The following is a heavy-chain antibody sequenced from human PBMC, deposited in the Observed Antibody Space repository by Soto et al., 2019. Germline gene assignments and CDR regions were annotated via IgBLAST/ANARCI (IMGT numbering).Heavy chain of an antibody. J-gene: IGHJ4*02. Sequence: QVQLVESGGGVVQPGRSLRLSCAASGFTFSSYGMHWVRQAPGKGLEWVAVIWYDGSNKYYADSVKGRFTISRDNSKNTLYRQMNSLRAEDTAVYYCAREGIGVDGYNFLDYWGQGTLVTVSS. CDR2: IWYDGSNK. V-gene: IGHV3-33*01. CDR1: GFTFSSYG. CDR3: AREGIGVDGYNFLDY. D-gene: IGHD6-13*01.